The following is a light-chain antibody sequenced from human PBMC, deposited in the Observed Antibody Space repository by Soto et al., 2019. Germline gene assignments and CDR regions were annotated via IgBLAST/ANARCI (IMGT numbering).Light chain of an antibody. Sequence: DIQMTQSPSTLSASVGDSVFITCRASQSIDSWLAWYQEKPGKAPKLLIYDASSLESGVPSRFSGRGSGTEFTLTISNLQPEDFATYYCQQYHSYPLTFGGGTKV. V-gene: IGKV1-5*01. CDR3: QQYHSYPLT. CDR2: DAS. J-gene: IGKJ4*01. CDR1: QSIDSW.